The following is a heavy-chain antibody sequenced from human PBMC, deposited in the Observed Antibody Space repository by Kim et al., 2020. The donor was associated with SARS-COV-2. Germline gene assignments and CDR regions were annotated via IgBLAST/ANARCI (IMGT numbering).Heavy chain of an antibody. Sequence: GGSLRLSCAASGFTFDDYAMHWVRQAPGKGLEWVSGISWNSGSIGYADSVKGRFTISRDNAKNSLYLQMNSLRAEDTALYYCAKEVAAAPDYYYGMDVWG. V-gene: IGHV3-9*01. J-gene: IGHJ6*01. D-gene: IGHD6-13*01. CDR2: ISWNSGSI. CDR1: GFTFDDYA. CDR3: AKEVAAAPDYYYGMDV.